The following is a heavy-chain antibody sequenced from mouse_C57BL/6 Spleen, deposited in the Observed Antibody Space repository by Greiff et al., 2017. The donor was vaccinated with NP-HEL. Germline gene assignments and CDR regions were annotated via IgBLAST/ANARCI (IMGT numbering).Heavy chain of an antibody. J-gene: IGHJ2*01. CDR1: GYAFSSSW. Sequence: VQLQQSGPELVKPGASVKISCKASGYAFSSSWMTWVKQRPGQGLEWIGRIYPGDGDTNYIGKFKGKATLTADKSSSTAYMQLSSLTSEDSAVYFCARGAYDYLSCYFDYWGQGTTLTVSS. CDR3: ARGAYDYLSCYFDY. CDR2: IYPGDGDT. D-gene: IGHD2-4*01. V-gene: IGHV1-82*01.